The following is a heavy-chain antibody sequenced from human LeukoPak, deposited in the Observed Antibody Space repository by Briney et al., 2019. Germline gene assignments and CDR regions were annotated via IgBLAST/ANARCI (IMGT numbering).Heavy chain of an antibody. J-gene: IGHJ5*02. D-gene: IGHD6-13*01. Sequence: ASVKVSCKTSGYSFTAFYIHWVRQAPGQGLEWMGIINPSGGGTSYAQKFQGRLTMIRDTSTSTVYMELSSLRSEDTAVYFCARVGQQLVRSSWFDPWGQGTLVTVSS. V-gene: IGHV1-46*01. CDR1: GYSFTAFY. CDR2: INPSGGGT. CDR3: ARVGQQLVRSSWFDP.